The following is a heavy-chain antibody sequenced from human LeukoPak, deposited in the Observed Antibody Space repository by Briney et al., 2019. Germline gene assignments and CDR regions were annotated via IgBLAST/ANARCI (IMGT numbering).Heavy chain of an antibody. V-gene: IGHV3-30*04. CDR1: GFTFSSYA. CDR3: ATTRMTTVTKAAFDI. Sequence: GSLRLSCAASGFTFSSYAMHWVRQAPGKGLEWVAVISYDGSNKYYADSVKGRFTISRDNSKNTLYLQMNSLRAEDTAVYYCATTRMTTVTKAAFDIWGQGTMVTVSS. D-gene: IGHD4-17*01. CDR2: ISYDGSNK. J-gene: IGHJ3*02.